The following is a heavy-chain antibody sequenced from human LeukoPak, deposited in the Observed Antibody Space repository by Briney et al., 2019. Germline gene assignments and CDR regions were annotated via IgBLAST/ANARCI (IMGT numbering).Heavy chain of an antibody. Sequence: SETLSLTCAVYGGSFSGYYWSWIRQPPGKGLEWIGEINHSGSTNYNPSLKSRVTISVDTSKNQFSLKLSSVTAADTAVYYCARLLLGIVDYWGQGTLVTVSS. CDR3: ARLLLGIVDY. CDR2: INHSGST. V-gene: IGHV4-34*01. CDR1: GGSFSGYY. D-gene: IGHD7-27*01. J-gene: IGHJ4*02.